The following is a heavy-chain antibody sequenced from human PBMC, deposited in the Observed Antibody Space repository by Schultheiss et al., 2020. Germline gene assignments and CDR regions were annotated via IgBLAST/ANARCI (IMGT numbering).Heavy chain of an antibody. CDR1: GFTFSSYA. D-gene: IGHD5-18*01. Sequence: GGSLRLSCAASGFTFSSYAMSWVRQAPGKGLEWVSAISGSGGSTYYADSVKGRFTISRDNSKNTLYLQMNSLRAEDTAVYYCAREGAQSYGLKDWFDPWGQGTLVTVSS. CDR3: AREGAQSYGLKDWFDP. J-gene: IGHJ5*02. V-gene: IGHV3-23*01. CDR2: ISGSGGST.